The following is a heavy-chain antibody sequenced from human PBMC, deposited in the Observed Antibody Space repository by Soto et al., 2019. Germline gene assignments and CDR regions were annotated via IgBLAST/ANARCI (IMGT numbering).Heavy chain of an antibody. V-gene: IGHV1-18*01. CDR2: ISPYTGNT. CDR1: GYIFVNYG. J-gene: IGHJ6*02. Sequence: QVQLVQSGDEVKKPGASVKVSCKASGYIFVNYGIAWVRQAPGQGLEWMGWISPYTGNTHSATKVQGRLTMTTDTSTGTAHLALGSLTSDDTAVYYCVMVDNYVTPTPQDVWGHGTTVTVSS. CDR3: VMVDNYVTPTPQDV. D-gene: IGHD3-16*01.